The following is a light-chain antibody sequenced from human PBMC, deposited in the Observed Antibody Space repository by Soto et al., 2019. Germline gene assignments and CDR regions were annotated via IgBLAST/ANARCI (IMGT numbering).Light chain of an antibody. J-gene: IGKJ5*01. CDR3: QQRSNWPPIT. CDR1: QSVTSSY. Sequence: EIVLTQSPGTLSLSPGERATLSCRARQSVTSSYLAWYQQKPGQAPRLLIYGASSRATGIPDRFSGSGSGTDFTLTISRLEPEDFAVYYCQQRSNWPPITFGQGTRLEIK. CDR2: GAS. V-gene: IGKV3D-20*02.